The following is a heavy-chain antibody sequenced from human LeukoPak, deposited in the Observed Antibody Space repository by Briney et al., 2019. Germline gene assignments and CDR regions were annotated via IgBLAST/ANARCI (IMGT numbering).Heavy chain of an antibody. J-gene: IGHJ4*02. CDR1: GFTFSSYA. V-gene: IGHV3-23*01. Sequence: PGGSLRLSCAASGFTFSSYAMVWVRQAPGKGLEWVSAISGSGGSTYYADSVKGRFTISRDNSKNTLYLQMNSLRAEDTAVYYCAKSVAARDGVDYWGQGTLVTVSS. D-gene: IGHD6-6*01. CDR2: ISGSGGST. CDR3: AKSVAARDGVDY.